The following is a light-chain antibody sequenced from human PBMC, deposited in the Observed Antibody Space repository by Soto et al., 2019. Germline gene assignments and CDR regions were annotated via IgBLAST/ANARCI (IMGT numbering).Light chain of an antibody. CDR2: GDN. Sequence: QSVLTQPPSVSGAPGQRVSISCTGSTSNIGAPYDVHWYQHLPGAAPKLLIYGDNNRTSGVPDRVSGSKSGTSASLAITSLQAEDEADYYCQSYDISLHNYVFGTGTKLTVL. CDR1: TSNIGAPYD. J-gene: IGLJ1*01. CDR3: QSYDISLHNYV. V-gene: IGLV1-40*01.